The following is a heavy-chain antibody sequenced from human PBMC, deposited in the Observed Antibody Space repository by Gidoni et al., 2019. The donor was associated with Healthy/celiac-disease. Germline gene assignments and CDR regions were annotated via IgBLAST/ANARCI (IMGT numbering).Heavy chain of an antibody. CDR2: ISSSSSYI. CDR3: ARDLDSSGWYHYYYGMDV. CDR1: GFTFSSYS. J-gene: IGHJ6*02. V-gene: IGHV3-21*01. D-gene: IGHD6-19*01. Sequence: EVQLVESGGGLVKPGGSLRLSCAASGFTFSSYSMNWVRQAPGKWLEWVSSISSSSSYIYYADSVKGRFTISRDNAKNSLYLQMNSLRAEDTAVYYCARDLDSSGWYHYYYGMDVWGQGTTVTVSS.